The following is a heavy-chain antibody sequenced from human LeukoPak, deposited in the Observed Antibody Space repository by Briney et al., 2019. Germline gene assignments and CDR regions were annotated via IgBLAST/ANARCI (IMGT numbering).Heavy chain of an antibody. J-gene: IGHJ5*02. Sequence: GASVKVSCKASGYTFTGYYMHWVRQAPGQGLEWMGWINPNSGGTNYAQKFQGRVTMTRDTSISTAYMELSSLRAEDTAVYYCAKDDNYIRFLSWGQGTLVTVSS. CDR1: GYTFTGYY. CDR3: AKDDNYIRFLS. D-gene: IGHD3-16*01. V-gene: IGHV1-2*02. CDR2: INPNSGGT.